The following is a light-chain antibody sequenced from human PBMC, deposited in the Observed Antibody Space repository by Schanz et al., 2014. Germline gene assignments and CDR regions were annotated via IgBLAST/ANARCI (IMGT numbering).Light chain of an antibody. CDR2: EVT. J-gene: IGLJ3*02. CDR1: SSDVGGYNY. Sequence: QSALTQPPSASGSPGQSVTISCTGTSSDVGGYNYVSWYQQHPGKAPKLMIYEVTKRPSGVPDRFSGSKSGNTASLTVSGLQAEDEADYYCSSYAGGNKWWVFGGGTKLTVL. V-gene: IGLV2-8*01. CDR3: SSYAGGNKWWV.